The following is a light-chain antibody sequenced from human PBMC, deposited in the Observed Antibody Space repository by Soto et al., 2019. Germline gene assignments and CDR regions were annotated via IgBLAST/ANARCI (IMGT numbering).Light chain of an antibody. CDR1: SSDVVSYNY. Sequence: QSALNQPASVSGSPGQSITISCTGTSSDVVSYNYVSWYQQHPGKAPKFMIYDVSNRPSGVSNRFSGSKSGNTASLTISGLQAEDEADYYCSSYTTSNTRQVVFGTGTKVTVL. CDR3: SSYTTSNTRQVV. CDR2: DVS. J-gene: IGLJ1*01. V-gene: IGLV2-14*01.